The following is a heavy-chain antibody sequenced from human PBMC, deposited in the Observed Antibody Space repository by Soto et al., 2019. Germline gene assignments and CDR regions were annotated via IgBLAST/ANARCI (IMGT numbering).Heavy chain of an antibody. Sequence: LSLTCAVDRDSFSGHFWGWFRQPPGKTLEWIGEVDHTESTNYNPSLKGRIIMFVDTSKSQISLNLSSVTAADTAVYYCARGIAAAGSYFDYWGQGTLVTVSS. J-gene: IGHJ4*02. V-gene: IGHV4-34*01. CDR3: ARGIAAAGSYFDY. CDR2: VDHTEST. CDR1: RDSFSGHF. D-gene: IGHD6-13*01.